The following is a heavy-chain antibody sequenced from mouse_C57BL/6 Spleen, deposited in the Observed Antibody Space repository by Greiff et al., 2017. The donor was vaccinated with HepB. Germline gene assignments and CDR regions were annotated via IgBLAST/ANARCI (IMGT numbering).Heavy chain of an antibody. D-gene: IGHD2-4*01. CDR1: GYTFTDYN. CDR2: INPNNGGT. J-gene: IGHJ4*01. CDR3: ARAGYYDYGEAYAMDY. V-gene: IGHV1-18*01. Sequence: SGPELVKPGASVKIPCKASGYTFTDYNMAWVKQSHGKSLEWIGDINPNNGGTIYNQKCKGKATLTVDKSSSTAYIELRSLTSEDTAVYYCARAGYYDYGEAYAMDYWGQGTSVTVSS.